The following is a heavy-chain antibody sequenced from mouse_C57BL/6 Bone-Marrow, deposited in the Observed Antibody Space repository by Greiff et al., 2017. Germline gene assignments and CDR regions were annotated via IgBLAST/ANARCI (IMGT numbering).Heavy chain of an antibody. CDR2: IYPSDGST. Sequence: QVQLQQSGPELVKPGASVKLSCKASGYTFTSYDINWVKQRPGQGLEWIGRIYPSDGSTKYNEKFKGKATLTVDTSSSTAYMELHSLTSEDSAVYFGERDYGSSYWYCDVGCRGTTVTVS. CDR3: ERDYGSSYWYCDV. D-gene: IGHD1-1*01. J-gene: IGHJ1*03. V-gene: IGHV1-85*01. CDR1: GYTFTSYD.